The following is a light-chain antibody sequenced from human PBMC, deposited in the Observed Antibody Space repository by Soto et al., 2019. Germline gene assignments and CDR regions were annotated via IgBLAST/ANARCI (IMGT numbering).Light chain of an antibody. CDR1: QDISNF. Sequence: DIQMTQSPSSLSASVGDSVTVTCQASQDISNFLNWYQQKPGRVPKLLIYDASSLESGVPSRFSGSGSGTEFTLTISSLQPDDFATYYCQQSYRAVTFGQGTRLEIK. V-gene: IGKV1-39*01. CDR3: QQSYRAVT. CDR2: DAS. J-gene: IGKJ5*01.